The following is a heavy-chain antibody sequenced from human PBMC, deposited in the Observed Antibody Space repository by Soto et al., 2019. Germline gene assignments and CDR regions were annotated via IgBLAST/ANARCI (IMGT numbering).Heavy chain of an antibody. CDR1: GGSVSSGSYY. D-gene: IGHD3-3*01. Sequence: PSETLSLTCTVSGGSVSSGSYYWSWIRQAPGKGLEYIGYLYYSGSTSYNPSLKSRVTISVDTPKNQFSLKLTSVTAADTAIYYCARGQAFWTGYYRMPYYFDYWGQGTLVTVSS. CDR2: LYYSGST. J-gene: IGHJ4*02. CDR3: ARGQAFWTGYYRMPYYFDY. V-gene: IGHV4-61*01.